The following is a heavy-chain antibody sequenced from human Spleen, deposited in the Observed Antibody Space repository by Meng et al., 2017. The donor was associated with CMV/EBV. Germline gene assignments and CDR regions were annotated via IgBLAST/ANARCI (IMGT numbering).Heavy chain of an antibody. J-gene: IGHJ4*02. D-gene: IGHD3-22*01. CDR2: ISNDGSKK. CDR3: ARDPRGPQWLSYPDY. Sequence: SRFTFISYALHWVRQAPGKGLEWVAVISNDGSKKHYADSVKGRFTISRDNSKNTLYLQMNSLRAEDTAMYYCARDPRGPQWLSYPDYWGQGTLVTVSS. V-gene: IGHV3-30-3*01. CDR1: RFTFISYA.